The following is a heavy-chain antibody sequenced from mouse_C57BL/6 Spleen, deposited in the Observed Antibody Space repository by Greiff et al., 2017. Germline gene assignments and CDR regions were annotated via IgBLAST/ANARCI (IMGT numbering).Heavy chain of an antibody. CDR2: INPDSSTI. CDR3: ARLSSGYGARDY. CDR1: GIDFSRYW. J-gene: IGHJ4*01. Sequence: VKLLESGGGLVQPGGSLKLSCAASGIDFSRYWMSWVRRAPGKGLEWIGEINPDSSTINYAPSLKDKFIISRDNAKNTLYLQMSKVRSEDTALYYCARLSSGYGARDYWGQGTSVTVSS. V-gene: IGHV4-1*01. D-gene: IGHD3-2*02.